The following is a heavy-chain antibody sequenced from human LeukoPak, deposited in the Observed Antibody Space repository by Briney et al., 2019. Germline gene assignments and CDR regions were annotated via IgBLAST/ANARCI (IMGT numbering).Heavy chain of an antibody. D-gene: IGHD3-10*01. V-gene: IGHV3-30*02. CDR3: AKEQVRGVSLFDY. CDR1: GFTFSSYG. Sequence: SGGSLRLSCAASGFTFSSYGMHWVRQAPGRGLEWVAFIRYDGSNKYYADSVKGRFTISRYNSKNTLYLQMNSLRAEDTAVYYCAKEQVRGVSLFDYWGQGTLVTVSS. CDR2: IRYDGSNK. J-gene: IGHJ4*02.